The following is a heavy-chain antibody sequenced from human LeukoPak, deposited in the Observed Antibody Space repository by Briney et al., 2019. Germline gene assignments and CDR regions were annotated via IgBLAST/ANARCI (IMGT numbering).Heavy chain of an antibody. D-gene: IGHD3-9*01. J-gene: IGHJ4*02. V-gene: IGHV4-61*02. CDR2: IYTSGTT. CDR1: GGSVRRGNYY. Sequence: PSQTLSLTCTVSGGSVRRGNYYWTWIRQPAGSGLEWIGRIYTSGTTDYNPSLKSRVTISVDTSKNQFSLKLSSVTAADTAVYYCARDRAGYRPYYFDYWGQGTLVTVSS. CDR3: ARDRAGYRPYYFDY.